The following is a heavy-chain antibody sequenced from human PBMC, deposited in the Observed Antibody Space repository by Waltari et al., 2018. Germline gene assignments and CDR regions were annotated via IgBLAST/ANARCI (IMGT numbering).Heavy chain of an antibody. CDR2: ISGAGGIT. CDR3: ARAPVAGSWYFDL. CDR1: GFTLNSYA. D-gene: IGHD6-19*01. Sequence: EVHLLESGGDLVQPGGSLRLPCAASGFTLNSYAMSWVRQAPGKGLEWVSTISGAGGITSYADSVEGRFTISRDNSKNTLYLQMNSLRAGDTAVYYCARAPVAGSWYFDLWGRGTLVTVSS. V-gene: IGHV3-23*01. J-gene: IGHJ2*01.